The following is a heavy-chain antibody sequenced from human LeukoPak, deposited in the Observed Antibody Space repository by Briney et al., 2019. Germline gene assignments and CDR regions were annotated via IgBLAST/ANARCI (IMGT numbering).Heavy chain of an antibody. J-gene: IGHJ4*02. Sequence: GRSLRLSCAASGFTFSSYGMHWVRQAPGKGLEWVAVIWYDGSNKYYADSVKGRFTISRDNSKNTLYLQMNSLRAEDTAVYYCAKLEGGWYDEVYWGQGTLVTVSS. D-gene: IGHD6-19*01. V-gene: IGHV3-33*06. CDR1: GFTFSSYG. CDR2: IWYDGSNK. CDR3: AKLEGGWYDEVY.